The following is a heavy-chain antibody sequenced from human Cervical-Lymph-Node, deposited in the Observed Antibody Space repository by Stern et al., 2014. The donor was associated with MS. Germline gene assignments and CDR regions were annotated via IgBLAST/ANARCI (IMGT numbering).Heavy chain of an antibody. Sequence: QMQLVQSWAEVKKPGSSVKVSCKASGGTFSTFSINWVRQVPGQSLEWMGGIIPIFDTPNFAQKFQGRVTITADSSTSTVYMALNSLRFDDTAVYYCVLPSTVTTAAFDVWGRGTMVTVSS. CDR1: GGTFSTFS. CDR3: VLPSTVTTAAFDV. CDR2: IIPIFDTP. D-gene: IGHD4-11*01. V-gene: IGHV1-69*06. J-gene: IGHJ3*01.